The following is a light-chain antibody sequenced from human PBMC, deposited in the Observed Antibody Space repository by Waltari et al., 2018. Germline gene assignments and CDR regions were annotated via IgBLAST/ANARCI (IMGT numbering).Light chain of an antibody. CDR1: SSAVGGYNY. Sequence: QSALTQPASVSGSPGQSITISCTGTSSAVGGYNYVSWYQQHPGKAPKLMIYDVSNRPSGVSNRFSGSKSGNTASLTISGLQAEDEADYYCSSYTSSSTLFGGGTKLTVL. CDR3: SSYTSSSTL. CDR2: DVS. V-gene: IGLV2-14*03. J-gene: IGLJ2*01.